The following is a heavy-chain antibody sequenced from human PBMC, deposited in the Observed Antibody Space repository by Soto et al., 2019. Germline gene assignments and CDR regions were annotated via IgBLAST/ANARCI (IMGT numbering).Heavy chain of an antibody. Sequence: ASVKVSCKASGYTFTSYAMHWVRQAPGQRLEWMGWINAGNGNTKYSQKFQGRVTITRDTSASTAYMELISLRSEDTAVYYCARDRRGRPYYDFWSAMDVWGQGTTVTVSS. D-gene: IGHD3-3*01. V-gene: IGHV1-3*01. CDR1: GYTFTSYA. CDR2: INAGNGNT. J-gene: IGHJ6*02. CDR3: ARDRRGRPYYDFWSAMDV.